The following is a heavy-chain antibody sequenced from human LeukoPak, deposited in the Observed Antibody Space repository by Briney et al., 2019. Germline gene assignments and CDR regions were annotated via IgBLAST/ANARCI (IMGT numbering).Heavy chain of an antibody. D-gene: IGHD6-13*01. CDR1: GYSISSGYY. CDR2: IYYSGST. V-gene: IGHV4-61*01. J-gene: IGHJ4*02. Sequence: PSETLSLTCTVSGYSISSGYYWGWIRQPPGKGLEWIGHIYYSGSTNYNPSLKSRVTISVDTSKNQFSLKLSSVTAADTAVYYCARGIAAAGTGYYFDYWGQGTLVTVSS. CDR3: ARGIAAAGTGYYFDY.